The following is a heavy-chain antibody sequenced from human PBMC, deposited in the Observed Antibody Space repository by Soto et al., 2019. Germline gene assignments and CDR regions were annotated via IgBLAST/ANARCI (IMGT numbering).Heavy chain of an antibody. CDR2: IYYSGST. Sequence: PSETLSLTCTVSGGSISSYYWSWIRQPPGKGLEWIGYIYYSGSTNYNPSLKSRVTISVDTSKNQFSLKLSSVTAADTAVYYCAGGHLTMVRGVLLWYYGMDVWGQGTTVT. CDR1: GGSISSYY. CDR3: AGGHLTMVRGVLLWYYGMDV. J-gene: IGHJ6*02. D-gene: IGHD3-10*01. V-gene: IGHV4-59*01.